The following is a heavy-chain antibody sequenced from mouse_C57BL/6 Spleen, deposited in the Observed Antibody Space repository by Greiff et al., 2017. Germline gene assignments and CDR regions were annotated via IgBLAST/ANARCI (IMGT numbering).Heavy chain of an antibody. J-gene: IGHJ2*01. CDR3: ARERLRRFDY. V-gene: IGHV1-26*01. D-gene: IGHD2-4*01. Sequence: EVQLQQSGPELVKPGASVKISCKASGYTFTDYYMNWVKQSHGKSLEWIGDINPNNGGTSYNQKFKGKATLTVAKSSSTAYMELRSLTSEDSAVYYCARERLRRFDYWGQGTTLTVSS. CDR1: GYTFTDYY. CDR2: INPNNGGT.